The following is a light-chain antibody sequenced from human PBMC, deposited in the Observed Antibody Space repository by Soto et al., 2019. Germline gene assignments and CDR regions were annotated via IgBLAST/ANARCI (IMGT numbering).Light chain of an antibody. CDR1: SSNIGAGYD. Sequence: QSVLTQPPSVSGAPGQRVTISCTGSSSNIGAGYDVHWYQQLPGTAPKLLIYRNSNRPSGVPDRVSGSKSGTSASLAITGLQAEDEADYYCQSHDSSLSGSVFGGGTQLTVL. CDR2: RNS. V-gene: IGLV1-40*01. J-gene: IGLJ3*02. CDR3: QSHDSSLSGSV.